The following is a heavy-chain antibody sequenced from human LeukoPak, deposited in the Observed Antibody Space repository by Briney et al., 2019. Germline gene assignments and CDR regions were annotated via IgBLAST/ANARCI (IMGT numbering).Heavy chain of an antibody. CDR3: ARGKYGSGFYYYYYMDV. Sequence: SETLSLTCAVYGGSLSGYYWSWIRQPPGKGLEWIGEINHSGSTNYNPSLKSRVTISVDTSKNQFSLKLSSVTAADTAVYYCARGKYGSGFYYYYYMDVWGKGTTVTVSS. J-gene: IGHJ6*03. CDR1: GGSLSGYY. D-gene: IGHD3-10*01. CDR2: INHSGST. V-gene: IGHV4-34*01.